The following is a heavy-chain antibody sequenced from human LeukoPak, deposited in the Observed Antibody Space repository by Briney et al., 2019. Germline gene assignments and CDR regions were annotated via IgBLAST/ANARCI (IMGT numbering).Heavy chain of an antibody. CDR3: ARSIAAAALYFDY. J-gene: IGHJ4*02. CDR1: GDSISSYY. V-gene: IGHV4-59*01. D-gene: IGHD6-13*01. CDR2: LYYSGST. Sequence: PSETLSLTCTVSGDSISSYYWSWIRQPPGKGLEWIGYLYYSGSTNYNPSLKSRVTISVDTSKNQFSLRLSSVTAADTAVYYCARSIAAAALYFDYWGQGTLVTVSS.